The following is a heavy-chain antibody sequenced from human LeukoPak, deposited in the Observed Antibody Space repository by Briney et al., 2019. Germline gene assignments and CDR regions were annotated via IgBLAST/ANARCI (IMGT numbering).Heavy chain of an antibody. Sequence: GGSLRLSCAASGFTFSVYWLHWVRQAPGKGLVWVSHINSDGSSTRHADSVKGRFTISRDKAKNTLYLQMNTLRAEDTAVYYCARGAHYGMDVWGQGTTVTVSS. V-gene: IGHV3-74*01. CDR1: GFTFSVYW. CDR3: ARGAHYGMDV. CDR2: INSDGSST. J-gene: IGHJ6*02.